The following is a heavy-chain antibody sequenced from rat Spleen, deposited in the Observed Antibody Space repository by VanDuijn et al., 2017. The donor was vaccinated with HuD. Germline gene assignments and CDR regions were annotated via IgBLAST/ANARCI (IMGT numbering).Heavy chain of an antibody. CDR2: IRYDGGST. V-gene: IGHV5-20*01. CDR3: TTENYWFAY. CDR1: GFTFSANY. D-gene: IGHD1-10*01. J-gene: IGHJ3*01. Sequence: EVQLVESGGGLVQPGRSLKLSCAASGFTFSANYMAWVRQAPTKGLEWVASIRYDGGSTYYRDSVKGRLTISRDNAKSSLYLQMNSLRSEDTATYYCTTENYWFAYWGQGTLVTVSS.